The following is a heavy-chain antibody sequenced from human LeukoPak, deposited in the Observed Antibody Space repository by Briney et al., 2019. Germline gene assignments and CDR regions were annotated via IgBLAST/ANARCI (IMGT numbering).Heavy chain of an antibody. CDR3: AKNTCSSPWFDP. CDR2: VYYIGTT. J-gene: IGHJ5*02. D-gene: IGHD3-10*02. Sequence: PSETLSLTCIVSGGSVSSPDSYWSWIRQPPGKGLEWIGNVYYIGTTSYNSSLKSRVTISVDTSKNQFSLEVTSVTAADTAVYYCAKNTCSSPWFDPWGQGTLVTVSS. V-gene: IGHV4-61*08. CDR1: GGSVSSPDSY.